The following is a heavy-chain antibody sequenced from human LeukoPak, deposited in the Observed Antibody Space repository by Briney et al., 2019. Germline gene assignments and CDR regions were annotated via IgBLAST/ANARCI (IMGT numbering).Heavy chain of an antibody. D-gene: IGHD3-10*01. J-gene: IGHJ4*02. CDR1: GFTFSSYA. CDR2: ISGSGGST. V-gene: IGHV3-23*01. Sequence: GGSPRLSCAASGFTFSSYAMSWVRQAPGKGLEWVSAISGSGGSTYYADSVKGRFTISRDNSKNTLFLQMNSLRAEDTAVYYCATVVGASPDYFDYWGQGTPVTVSS. CDR3: ATVVGASPDYFDY.